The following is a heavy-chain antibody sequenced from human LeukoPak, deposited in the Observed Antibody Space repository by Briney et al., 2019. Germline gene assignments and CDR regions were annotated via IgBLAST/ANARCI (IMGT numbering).Heavy chain of an antibody. J-gene: IGHJ3*02. CDR1: GFTVSSNY. V-gene: IGHV4-4*02. CDR2: IYNTGST. CDR3: ARGTVTYSDAFDI. Sequence: PGGSLRLSCAASGFTVSSNYMSWVRQAPGKGLEWIAEIYNTGSTNYKPSLKSRVTISIDKSKNEFSLTLTSVTAADTAVYYCARGTVTYSDAFDIWGQGTMVTVSP. D-gene: IGHD2-21*01.